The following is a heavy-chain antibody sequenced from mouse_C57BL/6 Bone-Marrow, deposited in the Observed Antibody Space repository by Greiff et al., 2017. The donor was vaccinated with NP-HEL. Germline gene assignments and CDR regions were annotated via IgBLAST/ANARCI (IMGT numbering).Heavy chain of an antibody. V-gene: IGHV1-85*01. CDR3: ARSGYYGSLWYFDV. Sequence: VKLVESGPELVKPGASVKLSCKASGYTFTSYDINWVKQRPGQGLEWIGWIYPRDGSTKYNEKFKGKATLTVDTSSSTAYMELHSLTSEDSAVYFCARSGYYGSLWYFDVWGTGTTVTGSS. CDR1: GYTFTSYD. CDR2: IYPRDGST. D-gene: IGHD1-1*01. J-gene: IGHJ1*03.